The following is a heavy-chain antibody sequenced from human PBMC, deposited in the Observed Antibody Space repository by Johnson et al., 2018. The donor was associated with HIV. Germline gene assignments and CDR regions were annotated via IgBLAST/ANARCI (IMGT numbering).Heavy chain of an antibody. CDR2: KKQDGSEK. Sequence: VQLVESGGGLVQPGGSLRLSCAASGFTFSNYSMSWVRQAPGKGLEGVANKKQDGSEKYYADSVKGRFTISRDNSKNTLQLKMNSLSAEDTAVYYCARPSTSHAFDIWGQGTMVTVSS. CDR3: ARPSTSHAFDI. V-gene: IGHV3-7*01. CDR1: GFTFSNYS. J-gene: IGHJ3*02.